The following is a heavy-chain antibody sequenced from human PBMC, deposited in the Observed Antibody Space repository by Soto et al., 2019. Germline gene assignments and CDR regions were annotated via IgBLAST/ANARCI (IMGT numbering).Heavy chain of an antibody. V-gene: IGHV3-23*01. CDR3: ATFRARFGELSD. Sequence: EVQLLESGGGLVQPGGSLRLSCAASGFTFSSYAMSWVRQAPGKGLEWVSAISGSGGSTYYADSVKGRFTISRDNSKNTLYLQMNSLRAEDTAAYYCATFRARFGELSDWGQGTLVTVSS. D-gene: IGHD3-10*01. CDR2: ISGSGGST. J-gene: IGHJ4*02. CDR1: GFTFSSYA.